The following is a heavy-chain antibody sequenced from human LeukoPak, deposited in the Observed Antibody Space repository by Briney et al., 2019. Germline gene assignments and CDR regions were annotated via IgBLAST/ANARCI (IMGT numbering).Heavy chain of an antibody. V-gene: IGHV1-69*04. CDR2: IIPILGIA. CDR1: GGTFSCYA. CDR3: ARDGGGYNYQ. D-gene: IGHD5-24*01. Sequence: SVKVSCKASGGTFSCYAISWVRQAPGQGLEWMGRIIPILGIANYAQKFQGRVTITADKSTSTAYMELSSLRSEDTAVYYCARDGGGYNYQWGQGTLVTVSS. J-gene: IGHJ4*02.